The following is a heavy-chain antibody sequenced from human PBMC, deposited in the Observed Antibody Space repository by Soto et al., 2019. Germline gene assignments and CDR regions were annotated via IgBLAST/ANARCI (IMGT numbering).Heavy chain of an antibody. Sequence: QVQLVQSGAEVKKPGASVKVSCKASGYTFTGYYMHWVRQAPGQGLEWMGWINPNSGGTNYAQKFQGRVTMTRDTSISTAYMELSRLRSDDTAVYYCAREGLTGTTHRQHIGWFDPWGQGTLVTVSS. CDR3: AREGLTGTTHRQHIGWFDP. D-gene: IGHD1-7*01. J-gene: IGHJ5*02. V-gene: IGHV1-2*02. CDR2: INPNSGGT. CDR1: GYTFTGYY.